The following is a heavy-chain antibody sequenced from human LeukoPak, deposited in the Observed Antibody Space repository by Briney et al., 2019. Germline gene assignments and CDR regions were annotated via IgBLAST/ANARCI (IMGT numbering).Heavy chain of an antibody. CDR1: GYTFRSYG. CDR2: ISYDGSNK. D-gene: IGHD4-17*01. V-gene: IGHV3-30*19. CDR3: ASGKTVTRPLDY. J-gene: IGHJ4*02. Sequence: GGSLRLSCAASGYTFRSYGMHWVRQAPGKGLEWVAVISYDGSNKYYADSVKGRFTISRDNSKNTLYLQMNSLRAEDTAVYYCASGKTVTRPLDYWGQGTLVTVSS.